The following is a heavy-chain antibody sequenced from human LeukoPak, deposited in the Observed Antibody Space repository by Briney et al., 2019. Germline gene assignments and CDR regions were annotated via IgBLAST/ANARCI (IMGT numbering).Heavy chain of an antibody. Sequence: SETLSLTCAVSGVSISSSNWRSCVRQPPGKGLEWIGKAYHSGSTNHNPSLNRRATTSENKTKNQFSLKLSSVTAADAAVYYCARRYGSVRPFVYWGGGTVVTVSS. J-gene: IGHJ4*02. D-gene: IGHD3-10*01. V-gene: IGHV4-4*02. CDR1: GVSISSSNW. CDR3: ARRYGSVRPFVY. CDR2: AYHSGST.